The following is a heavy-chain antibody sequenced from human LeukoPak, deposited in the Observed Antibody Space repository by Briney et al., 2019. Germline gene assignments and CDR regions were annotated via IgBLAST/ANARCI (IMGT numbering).Heavy chain of an antibody. J-gene: IGHJ4*02. CDR3: ARGLLVGGSGSEHDY. CDR1: GYTLTELS. V-gene: IGHV1-24*01. CDR2: FDPEDGET. Sequence: ASVKVSCKVSGYTLTELSMHWVRQAPGKGLEWMGGFDPEDGETIYVQKFQGRVTMTEDTSTDTAYMELSSLRSEDTAVYYCARGLLVGGSGSEHDYWGQGTLVTVSS. D-gene: IGHD3-10*01.